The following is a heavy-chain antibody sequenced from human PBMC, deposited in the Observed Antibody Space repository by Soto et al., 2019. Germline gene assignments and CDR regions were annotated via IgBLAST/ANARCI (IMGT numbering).Heavy chain of an antibody. V-gene: IGHV3-30*18. CDR2: ISYDGSNK. J-gene: IGHJ4*02. D-gene: IGHD5-12*01. CDR3: AKGYSGYDYPFDY. Sequence: PGGSLRLSCAASGLTFSSYGMHWVRQAPGKGLEWVAVISYDGSNKYYADSVKGRFTISRDNSKNTLYLQMNSLRAEDTAVYYCAKGYSGYDYPFDYWGQGTLVTVSS. CDR1: GLTFSSYG.